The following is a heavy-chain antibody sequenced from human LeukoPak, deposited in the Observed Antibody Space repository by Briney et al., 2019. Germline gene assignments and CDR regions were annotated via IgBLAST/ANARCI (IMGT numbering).Heavy chain of an antibody. Sequence: AXVXXSCKASGYTFTSYAISWVRQAPGQGAERMGWVSTYNGNKNYAQKVQDRVTMSTDTSTSTVYMELKNLRSVDTAVYYRARGSGGGEPTDYWGQGTLVTVSS. V-gene: IGHV1-18*01. CDR3: ARGSGGGEPTDY. CDR2: VSTYNGNK. CDR1: GYTFTSYA. J-gene: IGHJ4*02. D-gene: IGHD2-21*01.